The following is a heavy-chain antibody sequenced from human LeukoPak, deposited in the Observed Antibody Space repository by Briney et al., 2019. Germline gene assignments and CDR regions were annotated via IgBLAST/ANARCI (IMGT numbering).Heavy chain of an antibody. CDR3: ARDEGYDSSGTDAFDI. Sequence: GGSLRLSCAASGFTFSDYYMSWIRQAPGKGLEWVSSISSSSYIYYADSVKGRFTISRDNAKNSLYLQMNSLRAEDTAVYYCARDEGYDSSGTDAFDIWGQGTMVTVSS. V-gene: IGHV3-69-1*01. J-gene: IGHJ3*02. D-gene: IGHD3-22*01. CDR1: GFTFSDYY. CDR2: ISSSSYI.